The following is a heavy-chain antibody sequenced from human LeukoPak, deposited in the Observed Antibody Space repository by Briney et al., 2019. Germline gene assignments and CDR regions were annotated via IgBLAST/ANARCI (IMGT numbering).Heavy chain of an antibody. J-gene: IGHJ6*02. CDR2: IIPILGIA. D-gene: IGHD4-17*01. V-gene: IGHV1-69*04. CDR3: ARVHGDYYYYYGMDV. CDR1: GGTFSSYA. Sequence: SVKVSCKASGGTFSSYAISWVRQAPGQGLDWMGRIIPILGIANYAQKFQGRVKITADKSTSTAYMELGSLRSEDTAVYYCARVHGDYYYYYGMDVWGQGTTVTVSS.